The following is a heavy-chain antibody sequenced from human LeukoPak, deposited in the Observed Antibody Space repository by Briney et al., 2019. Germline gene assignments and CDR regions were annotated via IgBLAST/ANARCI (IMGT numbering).Heavy chain of an antibody. V-gene: IGHV3-23*01. CDR3: AKGGAATMRDGYNYYYYYTEV. CDR1: GITFSSHA. D-gene: IGHD5-24*01. CDR2: ISGSGGHT. J-gene: IGHJ6*03. Sequence: GGSLGLSCAASGITFSSHAMSWVRQAPGKGLEWVSLISGSGGHTYYGDSVKGRFTISRDNSTNRLYLQMNSLRPEDTAVYYCAKGGAATMRDGYNYYYYYTEVWGRGTTVTVSS.